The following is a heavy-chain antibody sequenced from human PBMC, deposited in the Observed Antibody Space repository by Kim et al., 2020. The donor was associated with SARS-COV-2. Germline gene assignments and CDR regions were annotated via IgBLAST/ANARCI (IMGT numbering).Heavy chain of an antibody. V-gene: IGHV4-59*13. Sequence: SETLSLTCTVSDGSIIGYYWSWLRQPPGKGLEWIGYFSNSRSTNYNPSLKSRVTISVDTSKNQFSVKLTSVTAADTAVYYCAGIQLWTKGFDYWGHGTLVTVSS. D-gene: IGHD5-18*01. CDR2: FSNSRST. CDR3: AGIQLWTKGFDY. J-gene: IGHJ4*01. CDR1: DGSIIGYY.